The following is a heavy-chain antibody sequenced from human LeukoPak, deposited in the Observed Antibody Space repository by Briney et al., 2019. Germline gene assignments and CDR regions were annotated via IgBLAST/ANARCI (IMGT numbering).Heavy chain of an antibody. J-gene: IGHJ3*02. D-gene: IGHD2-2*01. V-gene: IGHV4-4*02. CDR1: GGSISSSNS. Sequence: SGTLSLSCTVSGGSISSSNSWSWGRQPPGKGLEWIGEINHSGITNYNPSLKSRVTISVDNSKNQLSLKLSSVTAADTAVYYCARVFLLMMMGSTEIWGEGTMVSVSS. CDR2: INHSGIT. CDR3: ARVFLLMMMGSTEI.